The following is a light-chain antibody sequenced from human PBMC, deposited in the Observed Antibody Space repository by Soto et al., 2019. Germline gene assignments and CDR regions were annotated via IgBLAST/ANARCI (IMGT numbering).Light chain of an antibody. CDR1: SSDVGGYNY. CDR2: DVS. Sequence: QSVLTQPSSGPGSPGQWITISYTGTSSDVGGYNYVSWYQQHPGKAPKLMIYDVSNRPSGVSNRFSGSKSGNTASLTISGLQAEDEADYYCSSYTSSSTGVFGTGTKATVL. J-gene: IGLJ1*01. CDR3: SSYTSSSTGV. V-gene: IGLV2-14*01.